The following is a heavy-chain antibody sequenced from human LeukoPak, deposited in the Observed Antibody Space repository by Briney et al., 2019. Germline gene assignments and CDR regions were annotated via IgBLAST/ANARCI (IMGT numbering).Heavy chain of an antibody. J-gene: IGHJ3*02. Sequence: ASVKVSCKASGYTFTGYYMHWVRQAPGQGLEWMGWMNPNSGDTGYAQKFQGRVTMTRNTSISTAYMELSSLRSEDTAVYYCARVETVDSSGYNRDDAFDIWGQGTMVTVSS. CDR3: ARVETVDSSGYNRDDAFDI. CDR2: MNPNSGDT. CDR1: GYTFTGYY. V-gene: IGHV1-8*02. D-gene: IGHD3-22*01.